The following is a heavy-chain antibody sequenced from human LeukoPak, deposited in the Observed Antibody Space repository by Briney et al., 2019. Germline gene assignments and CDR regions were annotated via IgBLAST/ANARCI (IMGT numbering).Heavy chain of an antibody. Sequence: PGGSLRLSCAASGFTFSSYWMRWVRQTPGKGLVWVSYINYDGSSTTYADSVKGRFTISRDNAKNTLYLQMNSLRADDTAVYYCAREGDGDIDLDYWGQGTLVTVSS. V-gene: IGHV3-74*01. J-gene: IGHJ4*02. CDR1: GFTFSSYW. CDR3: AREGDGDIDLDY. D-gene: IGHD5-24*01. CDR2: INYDGSST.